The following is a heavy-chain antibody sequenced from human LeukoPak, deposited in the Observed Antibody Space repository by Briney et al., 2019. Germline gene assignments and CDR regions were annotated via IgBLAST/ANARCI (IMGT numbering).Heavy chain of an antibody. D-gene: IGHD2-8*01. CDR2: ISATGGDT. J-gene: IGHJ5*02. CDR1: GFTFSTYS. CDR3: AKDVRRCNGACT. Sequence: GGSLRLSCAASGFTFSTYSFSWVRQAPGKGLEWVSGISATGGDTYYADSVKGRFTISRDNSRNTVSLQMNSLRVDDTATYYCAKDVRRCNGACTWGQGTLVTVSS. V-gene: IGHV3-23*01.